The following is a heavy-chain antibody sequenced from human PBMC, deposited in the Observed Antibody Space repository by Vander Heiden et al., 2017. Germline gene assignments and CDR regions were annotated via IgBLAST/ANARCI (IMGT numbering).Heavy chain of an antibody. D-gene: IGHD6-19*01. CDR3: ARAGSDIAVAGPFDF. Sequence: QVQLVESGGGVVPSGRFLRPPFAAAGFTLRTCCMDWVRQAPGKGREWLAIIWYDGNTKDYADSVEGRFTISRDNSKNTLYLEMSSLRVEDTAIYYCARAGSDIAVAGPFDFWGQGTLVTVSS. CDR2: IWYDGNTK. V-gene: IGHV3-33*01. CDR1: GFTLRTCC. J-gene: IGHJ4*02.